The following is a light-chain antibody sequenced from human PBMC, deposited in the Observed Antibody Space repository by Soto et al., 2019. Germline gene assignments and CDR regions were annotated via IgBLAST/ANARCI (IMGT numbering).Light chain of an antibody. Sequence: QSVLTQPPSASGTPGQRVTISCSGSSSNIGSNYVYWYQQLPGTAPKLLIYRNNQRPSGVPDRFSGSKSGTSASLAISGLRSEDDADYYCAAWDGSLSGPYVVFGGGTKVTVL. V-gene: IGLV1-47*01. J-gene: IGLJ2*01. CDR1: SSNIGSNY. CDR3: AAWDGSLSGPYVV. CDR2: RNN.